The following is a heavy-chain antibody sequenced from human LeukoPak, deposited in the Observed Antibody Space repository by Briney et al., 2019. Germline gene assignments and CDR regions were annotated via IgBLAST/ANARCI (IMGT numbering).Heavy chain of an antibody. CDR2: MNPNSGNT. D-gene: IGHD2/OR15-2a*01. Sequence: ASVKVSCEASGDTFTSYDINWVRQATGQGLEWMGWMNPNSGNTGYAQKFQGRVTMTGNASIRTAYMELSSLRSEDTAVYYCARALSYNWFDPWGQGTLVTVSS. V-gene: IGHV1-8*01. J-gene: IGHJ5*02. CDR3: ARALSYNWFDP. CDR1: GDTFTSYD.